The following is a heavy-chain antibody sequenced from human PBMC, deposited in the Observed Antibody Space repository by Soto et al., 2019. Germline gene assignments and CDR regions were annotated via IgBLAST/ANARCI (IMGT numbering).Heavy chain of an antibody. D-gene: IGHD3-9*01. Sequence: GGSLRLSCAASGFTFSSYAMSWVRQAPGKGLEWVSAISGSGGSTYYADSVKGRFTISRDNSKNTLYLQMNSLRAEDTAVYYCAKEGYFDWLLYYYGMDVWGQGTTVTVSS. CDR2: ISGSGGST. J-gene: IGHJ6*02. CDR1: GFTFSSYA. CDR3: AKEGYFDWLLYYYGMDV. V-gene: IGHV3-23*01.